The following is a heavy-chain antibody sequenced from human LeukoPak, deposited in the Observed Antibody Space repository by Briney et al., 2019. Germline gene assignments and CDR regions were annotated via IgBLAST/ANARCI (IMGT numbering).Heavy chain of an antibody. Sequence: SETLSLTCAVSAGSISSSNWWSWVRQSPVKGLEWIVEIYLYGTTNYNPSLKSRVTMSVDRSKNQFSLKLSSVTAADTAVYYCARQKWEQQGRDYYFYGLDVWGPGTTVTVSS. D-gene: IGHD1-26*01. V-gene: IGHV4-4*02. J-gene: IGHJ6*02. CDR1: AGSISSSNW. CDR3: ARQKWEQQGRDYYFYGLDV. CDR2: IYLYGTT.